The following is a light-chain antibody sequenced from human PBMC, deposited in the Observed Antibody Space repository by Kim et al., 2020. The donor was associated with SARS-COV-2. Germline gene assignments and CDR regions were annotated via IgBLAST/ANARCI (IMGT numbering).Light chain of an antibody. CDR2: GAS. V-gene: IGKV3-20*01. CDR1: QSVSSSY. J-gene: IGKJ1*01. CDR3: QQYGSSPRT. Sequence: EIVLTQSPGTLSLSPGERATLSCRASQSVSSSYLAWYQQKPGRALRLLIYGASRRATGIPDRFSGSGSGTDFILTISRLEPEDFAVYYCQQYGSSPRTFGQGTKVDIK.